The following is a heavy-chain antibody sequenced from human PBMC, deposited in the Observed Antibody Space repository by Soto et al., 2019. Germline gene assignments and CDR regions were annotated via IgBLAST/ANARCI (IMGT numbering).Heavy chain of an antibody. D-gene: IGHD2-15*01. CDR3: AKDSKIVEWWDRYFDY. V-gene: IGHV3-23*01. CDR1: GFTFSSYA. CDR2: ISGSGGST. Sequence: EVQLLESGGGLVQPGGSLRLSCAASGFTFSSYAMSWVRQAPGKGLEWVSAISGSGGSTYYADSVKGRFTISRDNSKNTVYLQMNSLRAEDTAVYYCAKDSKIVEWWDRYFDYWGQGTLVTVSS. J-gene: IGHJ4*02.